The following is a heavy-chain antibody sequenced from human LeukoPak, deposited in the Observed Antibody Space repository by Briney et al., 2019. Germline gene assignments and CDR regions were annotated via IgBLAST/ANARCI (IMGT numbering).Heavy chain of an antibody. CDR3: IGDRSYWGPL. V-gene: IGHV4-34*01. CDR2: IHRNGNT. J-gene: IGHJ4*02. CDR1: NGSFSGYY. Sequence: SETLSLTCTVYNGSFSGYYWSWIRQPPGKGLEWIGEIHRNGNTKYNPSLKSRVTISGDTSKNQFSLKLNSVAAADTAVLYCIGDRSYWGPLWAQGTLVTVS. D-gene: IGHD3-10*01.